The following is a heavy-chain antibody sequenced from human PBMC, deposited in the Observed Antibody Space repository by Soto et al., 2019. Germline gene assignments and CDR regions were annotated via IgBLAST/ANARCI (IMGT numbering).Heavy chain of an antibody. J-gene: IGHJ4*02. CDR2: MNPNSGNT. D-gene: IGHD3-22*01. CDR3: AREKSSGYYYDY. Sequence: QVQLVQSGAEVKKPGASVKVSCKASGYTFTSYDINWVRQATGQGLEWMGWMNPNSGNTAYAQKFQGRVTMTRNTSISTAYLELSSLRSEDTAVYYCAREKSSGYYYDYWGQGTLVTVSS. V-gene: IGHV1-8*01. CDR1: GYTFTSYD.